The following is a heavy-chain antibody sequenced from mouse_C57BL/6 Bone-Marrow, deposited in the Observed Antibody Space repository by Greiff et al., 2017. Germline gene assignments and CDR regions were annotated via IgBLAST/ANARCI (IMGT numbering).Heavy chain of an antibody. CDR3: AREGAYYRSYFDY. V-gene: IGHV1-69*01. CDR1: GYTFTRYW. Sequence: VQLQQPGAELVMPGASVKLSCKASGYTFTRYWMHWVKQRPGQGLEWIGEIDPSDSYTNYNQKFKGKSTLTVDKSSSTAYMQLSSLTSEDSAVYYCAREGAYYRSYFDYWGQGTTLTVSS. D-gene: IGHD2-12*01. J-gene: IGHJ2*01. CDR2: IDPSDSYT.